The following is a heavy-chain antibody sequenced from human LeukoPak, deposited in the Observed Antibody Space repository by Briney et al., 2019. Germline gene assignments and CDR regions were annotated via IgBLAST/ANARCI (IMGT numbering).Heavy chain of an antibody. CDR3: ARGLPPGTYHQSDSSGIIRISGFDP. CDR2: FNHSGST. J-gene: IGHJ5*02. CDR1: GGSFSGYY. D-gene: IGHD3-22*01. Sequence: SETLSLTCAVYGGSFSGYYWSWIPQPPGKGLEWIGEFNHSGSTNYNPSLKSRVTISVDTSKNQFSLKLSSVTAADTAVYYCARGLPPGTYHQSDSSGIIRISGFDPWGQGTWSPSPQ. V-gene: IGHV4-34*01.